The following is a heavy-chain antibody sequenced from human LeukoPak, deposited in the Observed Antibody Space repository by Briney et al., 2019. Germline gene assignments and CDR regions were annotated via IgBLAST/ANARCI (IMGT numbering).Heavy chain of an antibody. Sequence: ASVKVSCKASGYTFTSYGISWVRQAPGQGLEWMGWISAYNGNTNYAQKLQGRVAMTTDTSTSTAYMELRSLRSDDTAVYYCARVDTAMVTLSLDYWGQGTLVTVSS. CDR2: ISAYNGNT. V-gene: IGHV1-18*01. D-gene: IGHD5-18*01. CDR1: GYTFTSYG. J-gene: IGHJ4*02. CDR3: ARVDTAMVTLSLDY.